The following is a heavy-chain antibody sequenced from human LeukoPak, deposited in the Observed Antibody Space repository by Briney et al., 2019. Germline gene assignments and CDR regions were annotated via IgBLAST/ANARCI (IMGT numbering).Heavy chain of an antibody. CDR1: GYTFTSYG. J-gene: IGHJ5*02. V-gene: IGHV1-18*01. CDR3: ASFGGGSPLFDP. Sequence: ASVKVSCKASGYTFTSYGISGVRQAPGQGLEWMGWISGYNGNTHYAQKLQGRVTMTTDTSASTAYLELRSLRSEVTAVYYCASFGGGSPLFDPWGQGTLVTVSS. CDR2: ISGYNGNT. D-gene: IGHD3-16*01.